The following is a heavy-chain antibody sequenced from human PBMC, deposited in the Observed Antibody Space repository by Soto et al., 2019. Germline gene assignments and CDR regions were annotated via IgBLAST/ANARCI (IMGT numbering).Heavy chain of an antibody. CDR1: GYTFTSYG. D-gene: IGHD3-10*01. CDR2: IIPIFGTA. CDR3: AALTFGELSLYYFDY. J-gene: IGHJ4*02. V-gene: IGHV1-69*13. Sequence: SVKVSCKASGYTFTSYGISWVRQAPGQGLEWMGGIIPIFGTANYVQKFQGRVTITADESTSTAYMELSSLRSEDTAVYYCAALTFGELSLYYFDYWGQGTLVTVSS.